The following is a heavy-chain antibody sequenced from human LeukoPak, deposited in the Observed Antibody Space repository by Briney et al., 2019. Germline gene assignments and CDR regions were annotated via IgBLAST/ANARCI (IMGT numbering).Heavy chain of an antibody. CDR3: ARGRLTYYDFWSGSNLNWFDP. V-gene: IGHV1-18*01. CDR1: GYTFTSYG. D-gene: IGHD3-3*01. Sequence: ASVKVSCKASGYTFTSYGISWVRQAPGQGLEWMGWISAYNGNTNYAQKLQGRVTMTTDTSTSTAYMELRSLRSDDTAVYYCARGRLTYYDFWSGSNLNWFDPWGQGTLVTVSS. CDR2: ISAYNGNT. J-gene: IGHJ5*02.